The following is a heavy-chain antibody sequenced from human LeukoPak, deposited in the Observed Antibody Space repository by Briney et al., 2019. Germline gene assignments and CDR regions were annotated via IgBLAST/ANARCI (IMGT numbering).Heavy chain of an antibody. CDR2: IWYDGSNK. Sequence: GRSLRLSCAASGFTFSRYGMHWVRQAPGTGLEWVAVIWYDGSNKDYTDSVRGRFTISRDNSENTLYLQMNSLRVEDTAVYYCAREHTIAATGTHWFDPWGQGTLVTVSS. CDR1: GFTFSRYG. D-gene: IGHD6-13*01. V-gene: IGHV3-33*01. CDR3: AREHTIAATGTHWFDP. J-gene: IGHJ5*02.